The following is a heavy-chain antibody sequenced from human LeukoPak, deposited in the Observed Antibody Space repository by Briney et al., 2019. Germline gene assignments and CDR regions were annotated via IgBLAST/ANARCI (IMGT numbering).Heavy chain of an antibody. D-gene: IGHD3-10*01. CDR3: ANARGSDY. J-gene: IGHJ4*02. CDR1: GFTFSSYA. V-gene: IGHV3-23*01. CDR2: ISGSGGGT. Sequence: GGSLRLSCAASGFTFSSYAMNWVRQAPGKGLEWVSGISGSGGGTYYADSVKGRFTISRDNSKNTLYLQMNSLRAEDTAVYYCANARGSDYWGQGTLVTVSS.